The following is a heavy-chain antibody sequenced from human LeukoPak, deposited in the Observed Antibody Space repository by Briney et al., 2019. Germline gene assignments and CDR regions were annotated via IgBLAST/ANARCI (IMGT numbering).Heavy chain of an antibody. D-gene: IGHD6-19*01. J-gene: IGHJ6*03. V-gene: IGHV3-30*02. CDR3: AKGSIAVAVDYYYMDV. CDR1: GFTFSSYG. Sequence: PGGSLRLSCAASGFTFSSYGTHWVRQAPGKGLEWVAFIRYDGSNKYYADSVKGRFTISRDNSKNTLYLQMNSLRAEDTAVYYCAKGSIAVAVDYYYMDVWGKGTTVTVSS. CDR2: IRYDGSNK.